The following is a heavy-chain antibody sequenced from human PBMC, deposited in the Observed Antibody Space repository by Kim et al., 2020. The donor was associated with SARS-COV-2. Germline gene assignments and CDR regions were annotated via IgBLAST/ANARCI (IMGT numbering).Heavy chain of an antibody. D-gene: IGHD3-22*01. CDR2: ISGSGGST. Sequence: GGSLRLSCAASGFTFSSYAMSWVRQAPGKGLEWVSAISGSGGSTYYADSVKGRFTISRDNSKNTLYLQMNSLRAEDTAVYYCAKVLVGRRIIVVGSGFDYWGQGALVTVSS. CDR3: AKVLVGRRIIVVGSGFDY. V-gene: IGHV3-23*01. J-gene: IGHJ4*02. CDR1: GFTFSSYA.